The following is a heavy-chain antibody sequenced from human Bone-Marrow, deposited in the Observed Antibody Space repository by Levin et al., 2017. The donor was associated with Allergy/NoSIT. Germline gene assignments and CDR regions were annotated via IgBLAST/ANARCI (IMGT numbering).Heavy chain of an antibody. CDR1: GFDMKTYA. Sequence: HPGGSLRLSCAASGFDMKTYAMHWFRQAPGKGLEWVGLISSDGSDEKTSDSVKGRFTVSRDWSRNTLNLEMHSLRSEDTATYYCARQRPDTTILLEGGFIDLWGQGALVAVSS. J-gene: IGHJ5*02. CDR3: ARQRPDTTILLEGGFIDL. D-gene: IGHD5-18*01. V-gene: IGHV3-30*03. CDR2: ISSDGSDE.